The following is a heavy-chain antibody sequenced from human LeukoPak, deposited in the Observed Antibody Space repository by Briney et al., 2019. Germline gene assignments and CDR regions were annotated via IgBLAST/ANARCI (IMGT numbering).Heavy chain of an antibody. CDR1: GYSISSGYY. CDR3: ARALDTAMVLDY. V-gene: IGHV4-38-2*02. Sequence: SETLSLTCTVSGYSISSGYYWGWIRQPPGKGLEWIGSIYHSGSTYYNPSLKSRVTISVDTSKNQFSLKLSSVTAADTAVYYCARALDTAMVLDYWGQGTLVTVSS. J-gene: IGHJ4*02. D-gene: IGHD5-18*01. CDR2: IYHSGST.